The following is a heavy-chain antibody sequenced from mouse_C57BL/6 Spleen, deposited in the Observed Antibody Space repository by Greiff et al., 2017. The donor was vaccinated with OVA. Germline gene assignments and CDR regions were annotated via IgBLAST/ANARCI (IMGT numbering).Heavy chain of an antibody. CDR3: ARGVPYTDAMDY. CDR2: IDPSDSET. D-gene: IGHD2-10*01. V-gene: IGHV1-52*01. Sequence: QVQLQQPGVELVRPGSSVKLSCKASGYTFTSYWMHWVKQRPIQGLEWIGNIDPSDSETHYNQKFKDKATLTVDKSSSTAYMQLSSLTSEDSAVYYCARGVPYTDAMDYWGQGTSVTVSS. J-gene: IGHJ4*01. CDR1: GYTFTSYW.